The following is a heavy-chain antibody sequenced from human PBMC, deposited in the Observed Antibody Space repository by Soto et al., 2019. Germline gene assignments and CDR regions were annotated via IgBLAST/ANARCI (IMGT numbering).Heavy chain of an antibody. J-gene: IGHJ3*02. CDR3: ARGGGVGVAGSAAFDM. Sequence: QLHLVQSGAVVKKPGASVTVSCSASGYPVTAYYMHWVRQAPGRGLEWMGGINPATGAAKYTQTFQGKVTMTRDTSTSTSFMELSGPTSEDTAVFYCARGGGVGVAGSAAFDMWGQGTLVTVSS. CDR1: GYPVTAYY. D-gene: IGHD3-3*01. CDR2: INPATGAA. V-gene: IGHV1-2*02.